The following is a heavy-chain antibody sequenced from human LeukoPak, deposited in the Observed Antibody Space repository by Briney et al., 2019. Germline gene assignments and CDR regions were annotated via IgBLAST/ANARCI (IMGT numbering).Heavy chain of an antibody. J-gene: IGHJ4*02. CDR2: IYYSGST. CDR1: GGSISSYY. CDR3: TRDRRDDPYSFDY. Sequence: SETLSLTCTVSGGSISSYYWSWIRQPPGKGLEWIGYIYYSGSTNYNPSLKSRVTISVDTSKNQFSLRLSSVTAADTAVYYCTRDRRDDPYSFDYWGQGTPVTVSS. V-gene: IGHV4-59*01.